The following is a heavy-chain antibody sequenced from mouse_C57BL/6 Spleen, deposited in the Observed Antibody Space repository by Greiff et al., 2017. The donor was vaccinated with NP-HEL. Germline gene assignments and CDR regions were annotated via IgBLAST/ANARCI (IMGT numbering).Heavy chain of an antibody. CDR1: GYTFPSYT. CDR3: AKNYDYDALYAMDY. V-gene: IGHV1-4*01. D-gene: IGHD2-4*01. Sequence: QVQLQQPGAELARPGASVQMSCKASGYTFPSYTLHWVPQRPGQGLEWIGYITPSSGYTKYNQKFKDKATLTADKSSSTAYMQLSSLTSEDSAVYYCAKNYDYDALYAMDYWGQGTSVTVSS. CDR2: ITPSSGYT. J-gene: IGHJ4*01.